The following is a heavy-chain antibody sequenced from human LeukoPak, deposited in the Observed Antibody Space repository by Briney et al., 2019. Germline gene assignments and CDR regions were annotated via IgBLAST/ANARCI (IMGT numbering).Heavy chain of an antibody. CDR2: ISSSGSTI. Sequence: PGGSLRLSCAASGFTFSDYYMSWIRQAPGKGLEWVSYISSSGSTIYYADSVKGRFTISRDNAKNSLYLQMNSLRAEDTAVYYCARAQTYYYDSSGYLLYWGQGTLVTVPS. CDR1: GFTFSDYY. D-gene: IGHD3-22*01. J-gene: IGHJ4*02. CDR3: ARAQTYYYDSSGYLLY. V-gene: IGHV3-11*04.